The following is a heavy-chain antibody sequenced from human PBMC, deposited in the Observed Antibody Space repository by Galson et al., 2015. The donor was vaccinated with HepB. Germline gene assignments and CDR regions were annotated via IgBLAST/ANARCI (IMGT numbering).Heavy chain of an antibody. CDR1: RGTFSRSYA. V-gene: IGHV1-69*13. Sequence: SVKVSCKAARGTFSRSYAISWVRQAPAQGLELVGTLIPTFGTTNNTQKPHSTVPIIADESTSTAYMELSSLKSEDTAIYYCAKSRFLEWVGSSGKEYKYYAMDVWGRGTTVTVSS. CDR3: AKSRFLEWVGSSGKEYKYYAMDV. D-gene: IGHD3-3*01. J-gene: IGHJ6*02. CDR2: LIPTFGTT.